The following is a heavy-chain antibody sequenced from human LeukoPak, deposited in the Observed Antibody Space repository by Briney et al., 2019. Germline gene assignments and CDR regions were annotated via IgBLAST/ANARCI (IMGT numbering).Heavy chain of an antibody. Sequence: ASVKVSRKASGYTFTSYYMHWVRQAPGQGLEWMGIINPSGGSTSYAQKFQGRVTMTRDTSTSTVYMELSSLRSEDTAVYYCARAATVPRVFDYWGQGTLVTVSS. J-gene: IGHJ4*02. V-gene: IGHV1-46*01. D-gene: IGHD4-17*01. CDR2: INPSGGST. CDR1: GYTFTSYY. CDR3: ARAATVPRVFDY.